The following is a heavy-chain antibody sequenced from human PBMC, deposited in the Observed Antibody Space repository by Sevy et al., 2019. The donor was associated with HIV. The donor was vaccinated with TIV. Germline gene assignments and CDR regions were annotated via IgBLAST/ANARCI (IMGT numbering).Heavy chain of an antibody. CDR2: INSDGSST. J-gene: IGHJ6*02. D-gene: IGHD2-2*01. V-gene: IGHV3-74*01. CDR3: ARVPSLYCSSTSCYGAYYYYGMDV. Sequence: GGSLRLSCAASGFTFSSYWMHWVRQAPGKGLVWVSRINSDGSSTSHADSVKGRFTISRDNAKNTLYLQMNSLRAEDTAVYYCARVPSLYCSSTSCYGAYYYYGMDVWGQGTTVTVSS. CDR1: GFTFSSYW.